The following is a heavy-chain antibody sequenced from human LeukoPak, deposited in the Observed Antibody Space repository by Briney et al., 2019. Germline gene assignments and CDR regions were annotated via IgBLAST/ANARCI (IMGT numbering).Heavy chain of an antibody. J-gene: IGHJ4*02. CDR1: GFTFSSYA. V-gene: IGHV3-30-3*01. Sequence: AGGSLRLSCAASGFTFSSYAMHWVRQAPGKGLEWVAVISYDGSNKYYADSVKGRFTISRDNSKNTLYLQMNSLRAEDTAVYYCARDTHLSYGAGFDWWGQGTLVTVSS. CDR3: ARDTHLSYGAGFDW. CDR2: ISYDGSNK. D-gene: IGHD3-10*01.